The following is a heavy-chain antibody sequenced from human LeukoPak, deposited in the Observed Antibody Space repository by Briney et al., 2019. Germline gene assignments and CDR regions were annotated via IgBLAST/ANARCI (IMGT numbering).Heavy chain of an antibody. CDR2: IYYSGST. J-gene: IGHJ5*02. CDR1: GGSISSSSYY. Sequence: PSETLSLTCTVSGGSISSSSYYWGWIRQPPGKGLEWIGSIYYSGSTYYNPSLKSRVTISVDTSKNQFSLKLSSVTAADTAVYYCARRGITMVRGVSPRPGRPNWFDPWGQGTLVTVSS. CDR3: ARRGITMVRGVSPRPGRPNWFDP. D-gene: IGHD3-10*01. V-gene: IGHV4-39*07.